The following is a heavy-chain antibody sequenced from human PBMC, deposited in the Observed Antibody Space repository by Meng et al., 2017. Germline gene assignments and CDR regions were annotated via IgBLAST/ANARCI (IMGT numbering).Heavy chain of an antibody. CDR1: GFTFSGSA. V-gene: IGHV3-73*01. J-gene: IGHJ6*02. D-gene: IGHD3-10*01. CDR3: TRHWTMVRGVIRGGYYYYGMDV. CDR2: IRSKANSYAT. Sequence: GGSLRLSCAASGFTFSGSAMHWVRQASGKGLEWVGRIRSKANSYATAYAASVKGRFTISRDDSKNTAYLQMNSLKTEDTAVYYCTRHWTMVRGVIRGGYYYYGMDVWGQGTTVTFSS.